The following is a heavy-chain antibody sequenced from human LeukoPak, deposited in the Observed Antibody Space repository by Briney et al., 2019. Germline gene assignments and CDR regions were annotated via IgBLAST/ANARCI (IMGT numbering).Heavy chain of an antibody. CDR3: ARHPDSSSYWLRTNDAFDI. Sequence: GESLKISCKGSGYSFTSYWIGWVRQMPGKGLEWMGIIYPGDSDTRYSPSFQGQVTISADKSISTAYLQWSSLKASDTAMYYCARHPDSSSYWLRTNDAFDIWGQGTMVTVSS. V-gene: IGHV5-51*01. CDR2: IYPGDSDT. J-gene: IGHJ3*02. CDR1: GYSFTSYW. D-gene: IGHD6-13*01.